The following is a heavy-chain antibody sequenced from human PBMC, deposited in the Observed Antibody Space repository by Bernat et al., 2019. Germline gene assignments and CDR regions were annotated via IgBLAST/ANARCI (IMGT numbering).Heavy chain of an antibody. V-gene: IGHV3-48*01. J-gene: IGHJ4*02. CDR3: ARDSGDGYKPFDS. Sequence: EVQLVESGGGLVQPGGSLRLSCAASGFTFSSCSMNWVRQAPGKGLEWVSYISSSSKTVYYADSVRGRFSISRDNAKNSLYLQMNSLRAEDTAVYYCARDSGDGYKPFDSWGQGILVTVSS. CDR1: GFTFSSCS. D-gene: IGHD5-24*01. CDR2: ISSSSKTV.